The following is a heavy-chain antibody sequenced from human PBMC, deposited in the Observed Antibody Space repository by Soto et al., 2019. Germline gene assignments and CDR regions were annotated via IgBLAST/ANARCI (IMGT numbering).Heavy chain of an antibody. J-gene: IGHJ4*02. D-gene: IGHD7-27*01. Sequence: QVQLVQSGAELKSPGASVKVSCKTSGFTFTSYYMHWVRQAPGQGLEWMGLIDLRGGDTRYAPKFQGRVTMTRDTSANRVYMELSSLRSEDMAAYYCAREEQTGANYYLDYWGQGTLVTVSS. CDR3: AREEQTGANYYLDY. CDR1: GFTFTSYY. V-gene: IGHV1-46*01. CDR2: IDLRGGDT.